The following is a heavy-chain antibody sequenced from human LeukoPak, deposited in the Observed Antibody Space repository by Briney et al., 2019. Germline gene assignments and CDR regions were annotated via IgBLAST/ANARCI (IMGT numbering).Heavy chain of an antibody. CDR3: ATYRQIQVPFEF. CDR1: GFTLSSYA. CDR2: ISDTGNT. Sequence: HPGGSLRLSCAASGFTLSSYAMSWVRQAPGKGLEWVSAISDTGNTYHADSVKGRFTISRDNSKNTLYLHVDSLRAEDTATYYCATYRQIQVPFEFWGQGTLVTVSS. J-gene: IGHJ4*02. D-gene: IGHD5-18*01. V-gene: IGHV3-23*01.